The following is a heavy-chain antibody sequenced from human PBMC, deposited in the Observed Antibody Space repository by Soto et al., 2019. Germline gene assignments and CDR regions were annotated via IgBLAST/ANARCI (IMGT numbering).Heavy chain of an antibody. CDR3: ARGAMYSERWYGLCF. Sequence: EVQLVESGGGLVQPGGSLRLSCAASAFTFSNYWMHWVRQAPGKGLEWVSRINSDGSTTTYADSVKGRFTISRDKAQNTDYLLTTSLRAEDPAVCYCARGAMYSERWYGLCFWGQGDQVPVSS. V-gene: IGHV3-74*01. CDR1: AFTFSNYW. CDR2: INSDGSTT. D-gene: IGHD2-15*01. J-gene: IGHJ4*02.